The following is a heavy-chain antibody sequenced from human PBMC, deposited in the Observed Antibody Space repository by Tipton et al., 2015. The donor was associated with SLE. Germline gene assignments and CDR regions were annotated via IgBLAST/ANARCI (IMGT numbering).Heavy chain of an antibody. Sequence: TLSLTCTVSGGSISSYYWSWIRQPPGKGLEWIGYIYYSGSTNYNPSLKSRGTISVDTSKNHFSLELTSVTAADTAVYYCARQRLRLLSPLDAWGQGTTVTVS. CDR1: GGSISSYY. CDR3: ARQRLRLLSPLDA. CDR2: IYYSGST. D-gene: IGHD3-10*01. V-gene: IGHV4-59*08. J-gene: IGHJ6*02.